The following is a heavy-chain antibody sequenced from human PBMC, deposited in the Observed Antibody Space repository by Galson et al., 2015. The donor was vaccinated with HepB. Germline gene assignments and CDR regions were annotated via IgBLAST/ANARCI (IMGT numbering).Heavy chain of an antibody. V-gene: IGHV4-59*08. CDR2: MYYTGST. J-gene: IGHJ6*02. Sequence: ETLSLTCTVSGGSISNYYWSWIRQPPGKGLEWIGNMYYTGSTNYNPSLKSRVTISIDTSKNQFSLKLRSVSAADTAVYYCARLRRRGEYSYDYGMDVWGQGTTVTVSS. CDR1: GGSISNYY. D-gene: IGHD6-6*01. CDR3: ARLRRRGEYSYDYGMDV.